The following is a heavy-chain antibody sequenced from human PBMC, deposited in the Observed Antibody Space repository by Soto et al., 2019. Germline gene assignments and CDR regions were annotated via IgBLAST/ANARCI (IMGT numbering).Heavy chain of an antibody. J-gene: IGHJ4*02. CDR3: ARLRRVRGVIHAPPTIDY. CDR1: GYTFTSYG. V-gene: IGHV1-18*01. CDR2: ISAYNGNT. Sequence: ASVKVSCKASGYTFTSYGIRWVRQAPGEGLEWMGWISAYNGNTNYAQKLQGRVTMTTDTYTSTAYMELRSLRSDDTAVYYCARLRRVRGVIHAPPTIDYWGQGTRVTVSS. D-gene: IGHD3-10*01.